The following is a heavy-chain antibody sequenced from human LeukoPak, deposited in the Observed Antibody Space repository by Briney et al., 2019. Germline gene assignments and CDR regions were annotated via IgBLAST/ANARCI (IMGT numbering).Heavy chain of an antibody. CDR1: GYSISTGYF. J-gene: IGHJ4*02. CDR3: ASPRGTYIDY. CDR2: IFHTGSA. V-gene: IGHV4-38-2*01. Sequence: PSETLSPTCAVSGYSISTGYFWGWIRQSPGQGLEWIGSIFHTGSASYNPSLKSRATLSVDTSKNEFSLKLTSVSAADTAIYYCASPRGTYIDYWGQGTLVIVSS. D-gene: IGHD3-16*01.